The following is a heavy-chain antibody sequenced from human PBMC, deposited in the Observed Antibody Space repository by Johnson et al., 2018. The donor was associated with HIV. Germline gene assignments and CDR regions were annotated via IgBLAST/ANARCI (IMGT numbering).Heavy chain of an antibody. CDR2: IKQDGREK. CDR1: GFTFSAYW. V-gene: IGHV3-7*01. J-gene: IGHJ3*02. Sequence: VQLVESGGGVVQPGRSLRLSCAASGFTFSAYWMTWVRQAPGKGLEWVAKIKQDGREKYYVDSVKGRFSISRDNSKNTLYLQMNSLRAEDTAVYYCAKDQASSLNAFDIWGQGTMVTVSS. D-gene: IGHD2-2*01. CDR3: AKDQASSLNAFDI.